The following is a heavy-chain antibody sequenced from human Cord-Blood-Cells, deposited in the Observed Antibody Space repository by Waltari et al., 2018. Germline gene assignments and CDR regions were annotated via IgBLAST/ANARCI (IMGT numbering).Heavy chain of an antibody. CDR2: ISYDGSNK. V-gene: IGHV3-30*18. CDR1: GFTFSSYG. J-gene: IGHJ3*02. Sequence: QVQLVESGGGVVQPGRSLRLSCAASGFTFSSYGMHWVSPAPGKGLEWVAVISYDGSNKYYADSVKGRFTISRDNSKNTLYLQMNSLRAEDTAVYYCAKNAGFRELDAFDIWGQGTMVTVSS. CDR3: AKNAGFRELDAFDI. D-gene: IGHD3-10*01.